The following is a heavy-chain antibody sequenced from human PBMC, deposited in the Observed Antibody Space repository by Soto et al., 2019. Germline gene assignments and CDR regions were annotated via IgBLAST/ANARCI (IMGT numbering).Heavy chain of an antibody. CDR2: ISYDGSNK. J-gene: IGHJ4*02. CDR1: GFTFSNHG. CDR3: AKLGYSSSDPFAY. D-gene: IGHD6-6*01. V-gene: IGHV3-30*18. Sequence: GGSLRLSCAASGFTFSNHGIHWVRQAPGKGLEWVAVISYDGSNKYYADSVKGRFTISRDNSKNTVYLQMNSLRAEDTAVYYCAKLGYSSSDPFAYWGQGTLVTVSS.